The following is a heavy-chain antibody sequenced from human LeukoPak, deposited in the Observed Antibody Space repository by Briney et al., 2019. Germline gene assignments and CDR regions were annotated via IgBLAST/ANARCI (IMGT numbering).Heavy chain of an antibody. J-gene: IGHJ6*02. CDR1: GGSFSGYY. CDR3: ARDIAVTTSEAYYGMDV. Sequence: KPSETLSLTCAVYGGSFSGYYWSWIRQPPGKGLEWIGEINHSGSTNYNPSLKSRVTISVDTSKNQFSLKLSSVTAADTAVYYCARDIAVTTSEAYYGMDVWGQGTTVTVSS. CDR2: INHSGST. D-gene: IGHD4-17*01. V-gene: IGHV4-34*01.